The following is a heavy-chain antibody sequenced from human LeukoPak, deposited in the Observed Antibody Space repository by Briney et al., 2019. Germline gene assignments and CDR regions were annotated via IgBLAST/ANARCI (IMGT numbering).Heavy chain of an antibody. D-gene: IGHD3-10*01. J-gene: IGHJ4*02. Sequence: GGSLRLSCAGSGFTFSSYEMNWVRQAPGKGLEWISYMSDSGTIVYYADSVKGRFTISRDNAKNSLYLQMDSLRAEDTALYYCAKARIPYGSGSYPPDYWGQGTLVTVSS. CDR2: MSDSGTIV. CDR1: GFTFSSYE. CDR3: AKARIPYGSGSYPPDY. V-gene: IGHV3-48*03.